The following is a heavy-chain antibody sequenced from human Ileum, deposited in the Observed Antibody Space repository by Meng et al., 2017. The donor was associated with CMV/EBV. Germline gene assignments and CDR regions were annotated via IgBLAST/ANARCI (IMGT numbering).Heavy chain of an antibody. CDR3: ANFEIGEHFYYYGMDV. CDR1: GFTLSTNY. CDR2: IYRGGET. V-gene: IGHV3-53*01. D-gene: IGHD2-21*01. J-gene: IGHJ6*02. Sequence: GGSLRLSCEASGFTLSTNYMSWVRQAPGKGLEWVSVIYRGGETFYADSVKGRFTISRDNSKNTLYLQVNSLRDDDTAVYYCANFEIGEHFYYYGMDVWGQGTTVTVSS.